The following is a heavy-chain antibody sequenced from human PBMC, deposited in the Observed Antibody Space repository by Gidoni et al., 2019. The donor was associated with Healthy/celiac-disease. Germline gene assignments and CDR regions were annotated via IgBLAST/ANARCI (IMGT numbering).Heavy chain of an antibody. J-gene: IGHJ3*02. D-gene: IGHD6-19*01. Sequence: QVQLVQSGAEVKKPGAAVKVSCKGSGYTRTELSMHWVRQAPGKGLEWMGGFDPEDGETLYAQKFQGRVTMTEDTSTDTAYMELSSLRSEDTAVYYCAGGVGIAVAGHAFDIWGQGTMVTVSS. CDR3: AGGVGIAVAGHAFDI. V-gene: IGHV1-24*01. CDR1: GYTRTELS. CDR2: FDPEDGET.